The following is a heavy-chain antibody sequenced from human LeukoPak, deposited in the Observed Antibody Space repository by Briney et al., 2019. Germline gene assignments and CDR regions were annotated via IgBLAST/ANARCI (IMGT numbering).Heavy chain of an antibody. V-gene: IGHV3-23*01. CDR3: ARDKVWFGANYMDV. Sequence: GGSLRLSCAASGFTFRSYDMSWVRQAPGKGLEWVSSITGSGGSTYYADSVKGRFTISRDNSKNTLYLQMNSLRAEDTAVYYCARDKVWFGANYMDVWGKGTTVTISS. CDR1: GFTFRSYD. J-gene: IGHJ6*03. CDR2: ITGSGGST. D-gene: IGHD3-10*01.